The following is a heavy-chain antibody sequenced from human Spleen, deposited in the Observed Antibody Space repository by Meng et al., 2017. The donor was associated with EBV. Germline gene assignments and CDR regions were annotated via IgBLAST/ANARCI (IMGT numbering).Heavy chain of an antibody. V-gene: IGHV4-4*02. D-gene: IGHD1-7*01. CDR1: GGSIRSVNW. CDR2: FFHSGNT. CDR3: AAVLASTGTK. J-gene: IGHJ4*02. Sequence: GDPQEGGPGLVKPSGTLALTCAGSGGSIRSVNWWSWVRQPPGKGLEWIADFFHSGNTNYNASLKSRVSISVDKSKNQFSLDLTSVTAADTAVYYCAAVLASTGTKWGQGTLVTVSS.